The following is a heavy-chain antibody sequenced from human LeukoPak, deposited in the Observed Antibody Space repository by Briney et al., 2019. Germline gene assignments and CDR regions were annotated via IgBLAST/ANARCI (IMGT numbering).Heavy chain of an antibody. J-gene: IGHJ4*02. CDR1: GFIFDDYA. Sequence: GGSLRLSCAASGFIFDDYAMHWVRQAPGKGLEWDSGISWNSGSIGYADSVKGRFTISRDNAKNSLYLQMNSLRAEDTALYYCANSRDGYNIDYWGQGTLVTVSS. CDR2: ISWNSGSI. V-gene: IGHV3-9*01. CDR3: ANSRDGYNIDY. D-gene: IGHD5-24*01.